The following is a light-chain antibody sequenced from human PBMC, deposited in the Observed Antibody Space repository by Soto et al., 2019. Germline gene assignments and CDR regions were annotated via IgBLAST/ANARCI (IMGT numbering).Light chain of an antibody. V-gene: IGLV2-14*01. J-gene: IGLJ2*01. Sequence: QSALTQPASVSGSPGQSITISCTGTSSDVGGYNYVSWYQQHPGKAPKLMIYDVSNRPSGVSNRFSGSKSGNTASLTISVLQAEDEADYYCSSYTSGSTLVVFGGGTKVTVL. CDR1: SSDVGGYNY. CDR2: DVS. CDR3: SSYTSGSTLVV.